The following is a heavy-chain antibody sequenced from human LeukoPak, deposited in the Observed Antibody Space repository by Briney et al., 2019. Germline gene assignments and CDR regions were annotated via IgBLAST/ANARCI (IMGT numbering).Heavy chain of an antibody. D-gene: IGHD1-14*01. Sequence: ASVKVSCKASGYTFTSYGISWVRQAPGQGLEWMGWISAYNGNTNNAQKLQGRVTMTTDTSTSTAYMELRSLRSDDTAVYYCGTDLKRLRMSPEYYFDYSGQGTLVTVSS. J-gene: IGHJ4*02. CDR2: ISAYNGNT. V-gene: IGHV1-18*01. CDR1: GYTFTSYG. CDR3: GTDLKRLRMSPEYYFDY.